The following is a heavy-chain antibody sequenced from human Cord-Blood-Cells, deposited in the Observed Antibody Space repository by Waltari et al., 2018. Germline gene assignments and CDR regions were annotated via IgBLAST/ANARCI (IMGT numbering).Heavy chain of an antibody. Sequence: QVQLVQSGAEVKKPGASVKVSCKASGYTFTSYDINWVRQATGQGLEWMGWRTPNSGKKGYEQKFQGRVTMTRNTSIRTADMELSSLRSEDTAVYYCARARYYYGSGSYYDYWGQGTLVTVSS. D-gene: IGHD3-10*01. J-gene: IGHJ4*02. CDR1: GYTFTSYD. CDR2: RTPNSGKK. V-gene: IGHV1-8*01. CDR3: ARARYYYGSGSYYDY.